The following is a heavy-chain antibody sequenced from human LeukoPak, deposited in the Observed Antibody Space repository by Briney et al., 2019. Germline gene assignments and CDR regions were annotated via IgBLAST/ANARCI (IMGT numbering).Heavy chain of an antibody. Sequence: GFLRLSCAASGFTFSSYAMHWVRQAPGQGLEWVAVISYDGSNKCYADSVKGRFTISRDNSKNTLYLQMNSLRAEDTAVYYCARASGWFDPWGQGTLVTVSS. CDR2: ISYDGSNK. D-gene: IGHD3-10*01. V-gene: IGHV3-30*04. CDR3: ARASGWFDP. J-gene: IGHJ5*02. CDR1: GFTFSSYA.